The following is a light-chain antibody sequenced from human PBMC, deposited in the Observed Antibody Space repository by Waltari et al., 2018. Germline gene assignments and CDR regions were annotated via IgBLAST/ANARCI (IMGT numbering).Light chain of an antibody. Sequence: DIQMTQSPSSLSASVGDRVTITCRTSQSISSFLNWYQQKPGKAPKLLIYAASILQSGVPSRFSGSGSGTDFTLTISSLQPEDFATYYCQQSYNTLRAFGGGTKVEMK. J-gene: IGKJ4*01. CDR1: QSISSF. CDR3: QQSYNTLRA. V-gene: IGKV1-39*01. CDR2: AAS.